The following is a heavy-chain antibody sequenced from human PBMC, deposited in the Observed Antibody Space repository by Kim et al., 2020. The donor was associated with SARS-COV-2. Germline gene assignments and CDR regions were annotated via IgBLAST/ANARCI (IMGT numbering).Heavy chain of an antibody. CDR3: ARVKGVSEWGSGGGWFDP. Sequence: SETLSLTCTVSGGSISSYYWSWIRQPPGKGLEWIGYIYYSGSTNYNPSLKSRVTISVDTSKNQFSLKLSSVTAADTAVYYCARVKGVSEWGSGGGWFDPWGQGTLVTVSS. V-gene: IGHV4-59*01. J-gene: IGHJ5*02. CDR2: IYYSGST. D-gene: IGHD6-19*01. CDR1: GGSISSYY.